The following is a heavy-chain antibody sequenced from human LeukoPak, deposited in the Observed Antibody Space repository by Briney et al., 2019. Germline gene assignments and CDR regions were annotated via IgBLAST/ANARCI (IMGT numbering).Heavy chain of an antibody. Sequence: PGGSLRLSCAASGFTFSSYSMNWVRQAPGKGLEWVSSMSVSSGLIYCADSVKGRFTISRDNAKSSLYLQMNRLRVEDTAVYYCAREFAGSASGAGYWGQGTLVTVSS. CDR2: MSVSSGLI. D-gene: IGHD1-26*01. CDR3: AREFAGSASGAGY. V-gene: IGHV3-21*01. J-gene: IGHJ4*02. CDR1: GFTFSSYS.